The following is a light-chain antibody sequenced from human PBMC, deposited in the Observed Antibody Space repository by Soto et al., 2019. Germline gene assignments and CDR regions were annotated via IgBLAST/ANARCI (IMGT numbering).Light chain of an antibody. CDR3: SSYTSSSTL. J-gene: IGLJ1*01. Sequence: QSALTQPASVSGSPGQSITTSCTGTSSDVGGYNYVSWYQQHPGKAPKRMIYAVTDRPSGVSSRFSGSKSGNTASLTISGLQAEDEADYYCSSYTSSSTLFGTGTKVTVL. V-gene: IGLV2-14*01. CDR1: SSDVGGYNY. CDR2: AVT.